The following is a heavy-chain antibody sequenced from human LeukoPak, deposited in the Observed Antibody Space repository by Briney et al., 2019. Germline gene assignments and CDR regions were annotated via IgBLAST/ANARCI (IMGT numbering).Heavy chain of an antibody. J-gene: IGHJ4*02. CDR3: ARLSLRVGATIDYYFDY. Sequence: GASVKVSCKASGGTFSSYAISWVRQAPGQGLEWMGGIIPIFGTANYAQKFQGRVTITADESTSTAYMELSSLRSDDTAVYYCARLSLRVGATIDYYFDYWGQGTLVTVSS. CDR1: GGTFSSYA. V-gene: IGHV1-69*01. D-gene: IGHD1-26*01. CDR2: IIPIFGTA.